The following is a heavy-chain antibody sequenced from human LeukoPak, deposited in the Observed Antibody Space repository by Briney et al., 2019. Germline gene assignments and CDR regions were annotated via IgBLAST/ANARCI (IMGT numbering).Heavy chain of an antibody. V-gene: IGHV1-69*04. CDR3: ARDHPQYCSSTCRYFDY. J-gene: IGHJ4*02. CDR1: GGTFSSYA. D-gene: IGHD2-2*01. CDR2: IIPILGIA. Sequence: SVKVSCKASGGTFSSYAISWVRQAPGQGLEWMGRIIPILGIANYAQKFQGRVTITADKSTSTAYMELSSLRSEDTAVYYCARDHPQYCSSTCRYFDYWGQGTLVTVSS.